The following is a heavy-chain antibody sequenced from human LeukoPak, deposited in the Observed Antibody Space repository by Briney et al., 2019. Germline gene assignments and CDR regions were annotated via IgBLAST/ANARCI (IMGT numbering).Heavy chain of an antibody. J-gene: IGHJ5*02. CDR3: ARDYYDFWSGYLDWFDP. CDR2: IYTSGST. V-gene: IGHV4-4*07. D-gene: IGHD3-3*01. Sequence: SETLSLTCTVSGGSISSYYWSWIRQPAGKGLEWIGRIYTSGSTNYNPSLKSRATMSVDTSKNQFSLKLSSVTAADTAVYYCARDYYDFWSGYLDWFDPWGQGTLVTVSS. CDR1: GGSISSYY.